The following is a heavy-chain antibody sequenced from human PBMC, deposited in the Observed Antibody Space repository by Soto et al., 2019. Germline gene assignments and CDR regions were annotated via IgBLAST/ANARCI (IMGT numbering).Heavy chain of an antibody. CDR2: ISYDGSNK. CDR1: GFTFSSYA. Sequence: QVQLVESGGGVVQPGRSLRLSCAASGFTFSSYAMHWVRQAPGKGLEWVAVISYDGSNKSYADSVKGRFTISRDNSNTTLYLQMNSLRAEDTAVYYCARDSGGRPNSYRVRDGYHFDLYYWGQGPLVTVSS. D-gene: IGHD5-12*01. V-gene: IGHV3-30-3*01. J-gene: IGHJ4*02. CDR3: ARDSGGRPNSYRVRDGYHFDLYY.